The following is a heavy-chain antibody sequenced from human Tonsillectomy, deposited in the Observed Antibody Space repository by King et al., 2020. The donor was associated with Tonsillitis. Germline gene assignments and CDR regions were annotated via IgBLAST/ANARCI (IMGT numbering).Heavy chain of an antibody. Sequence: VQLVESGGGLVQPGGSLRLSCAASGFTFSSYAMSWVRQDPGKGLEWVSTISGSGGSTYYADSVKGRFTVSRDNSKNTLYLQMNSLRAEDTAVYYCAKDLLSCASWSYYPNYYVMYVLGQGTTVTVS. D-gene: IGHD3-10*01. CDR1: GFTFSSYA. V-gene: IGHV3-23*04. CDR2: ISGSGGST. CDR3: AKDLLSCASWSYYPNYYVMYV. J-gene: IGHJ6*02.